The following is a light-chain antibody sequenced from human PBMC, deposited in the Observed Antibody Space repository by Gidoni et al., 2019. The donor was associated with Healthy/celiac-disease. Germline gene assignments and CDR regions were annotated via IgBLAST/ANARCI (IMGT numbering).Light chain of an antibody. Sequence: EIVLPQSPGTLSLSPGERATLSCRASQSVSSSYLAWYQQKPGQAPRLLIYGASSMATGIPDRFSGSGSGTDFTLTISRLEPEDFAVYYCQQYGSSPPYTFGQGTKLEIK. J-gene: IGKJ2*01. CDR2: GAS. V-gene: IGKV3-20*01. CDR3: QQYGSSPPYT. CDR1: QSVSSSY.